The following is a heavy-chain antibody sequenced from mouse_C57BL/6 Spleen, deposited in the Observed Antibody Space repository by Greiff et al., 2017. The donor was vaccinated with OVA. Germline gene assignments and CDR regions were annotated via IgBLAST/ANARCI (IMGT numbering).Heavy chain of an antibody. CDR1: GFSFNTYA. V-gene: IGHV10-1*01. J-gene: IGHJ4*01. CDR2: IRSKSNNYAT. CDR3: VSSITTVVADYAMDY. D-gene: IGHD1-1*01. Sequence: EVQLVESGGGLVQPKGSLKLSCAASGFSFNTYAMNWVRQAPGKGLEWVARIRSKSNNYATYYADSVKDRFTISRDDSESMLYLQMNNLKTEDTAMYYCVSSITTVVADYAMDYWGQGTSVTVSS.